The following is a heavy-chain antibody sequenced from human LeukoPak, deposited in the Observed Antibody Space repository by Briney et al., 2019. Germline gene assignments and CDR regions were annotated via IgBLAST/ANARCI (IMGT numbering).Heavy chain of an antibody. D-gene: IGHD1-26*01. J-gene: IGHJ4*02. CDR1: GFTVSSIY. Sequence: TGGSLRLSCAASGFTVSSIYMSWVRQALGKGLEWVSVIYSGGSTYYADSVKGRFTISRDNSKNTLYLQMNSLRAEDTAIYYCARTLGSGSYYGYWGQGTLVTVSS. CDR3: ARTLGSGSYYGY. V-gene: IGHV3-53*01. CDR2: IYSGGST.